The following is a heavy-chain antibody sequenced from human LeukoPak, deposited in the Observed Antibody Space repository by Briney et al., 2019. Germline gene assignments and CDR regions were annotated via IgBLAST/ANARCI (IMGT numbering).Heavy chain of an antibody. V-gene: IGHV3-66*01. Sequence: PGRSLRLSCTASGFTFGDYAISWVRQAPGKGLEWFSVLYSGGSTYYADYVQGRFTISRDNSKNTLYLQMNSMRVEDTAVYFCARGDCSGGSCHSGLWGQGTLVTVSS. D-gene: IGHD2-15*01. CDR2: LYSGGST. CDR1: GFTFGDYA. J-gene: IGHJ4*02. CDR3: ARGDCSGGSCHSGL.